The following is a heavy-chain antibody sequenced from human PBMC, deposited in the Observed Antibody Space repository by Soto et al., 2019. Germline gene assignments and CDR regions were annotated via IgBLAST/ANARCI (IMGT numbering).Heavy chain of an antibody. J-gene: IGHJ6*02. D-gene: IGHD3-16*01. Sequence: QVQLVQSGDEVKKPGASVKVSCKASGYIFVNYGIAWVRQAPGQGLEWMGWISPYAGNTHSATKIQGRLTMTTDTSTSTAYMDLGSLTSDDTAVYYCVMVDNYVTPTPQDVWGQGTTVTVSS. CDR1: GYIFVNYG. CDR2: ISPYAGNT. V-gene: IGHV1-18*01. CDR3: VMVDNYVTPTPQDV.